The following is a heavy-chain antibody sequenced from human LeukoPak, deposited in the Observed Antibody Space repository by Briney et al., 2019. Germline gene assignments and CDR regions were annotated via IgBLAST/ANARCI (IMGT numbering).Heavy chain of an antibody. CDR3: ARDPFPMTTVTTSEY. Sequence: PSETLSLTCSVSGGSISSYQWSWIRQPPGKGLEWTGYIYYGGSTNYNPFLKSRVTISVDTSKNQLSLKLSSVTAADTAVYYCARDPFPMTTVTTSEYWGQGTLVTVSS. D-gene: IGHD4-17*01. V-gene: IGHV4-59*01. CDR1: GGSISSYQ. CDR2: IYYGGST. J-gene: IGHJ4*02.